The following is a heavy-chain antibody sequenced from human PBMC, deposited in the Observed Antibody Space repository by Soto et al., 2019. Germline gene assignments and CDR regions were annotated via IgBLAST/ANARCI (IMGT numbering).Heavy chain of an antibody. CDR2: ISTYSGDT. CDR1: GYTFFTYD. D-gene: IGHD2-2*01. J-gene: IGHJ5*02. Sequence: QVHLVQSGVEVKTPGASVKVSCQASGYTFFTYDISWVRQAPGQGLEWMGWISTYSGDTKYAQKFQGRVTMTTDTSTTTAYLDLRSLRSDDTAVYCFARHHGPTTSENWFDPWGQGTLVNVSS. CDR3: ARHHGPTTSENWFDP. V-gene: IGHV1-18*01.